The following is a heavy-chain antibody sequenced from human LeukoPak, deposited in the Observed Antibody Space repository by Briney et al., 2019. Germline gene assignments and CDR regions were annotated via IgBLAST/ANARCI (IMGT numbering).Heavy chain of an antibody. CDR2: ISSSSSTI. J-gene: IGHJ3*02. CDR3: ARDWEDAFDI. CDR1: GFTFSSYS. V-gene: IGHV3-48*04. Sequence: GGSLRLSCAASGFTFSSYSMNWVRQAPGKGLEWVSYISSSSSTIYYADSVKGRFTISRDNAKNSLYLQMSSLRAEDTAVYYCARDWEDAFDIWGQGTMVTVSS. D-gene: IGHD1-26*01.